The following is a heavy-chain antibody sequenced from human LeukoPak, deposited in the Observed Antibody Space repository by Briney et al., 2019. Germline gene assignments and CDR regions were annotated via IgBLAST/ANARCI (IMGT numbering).Heavy chain of an antibody. CDR2: ISYDGSNK. CDR3: AKDPTGYYYDSSGYYGGY. Sequence: GGSLRLSCAASGFTFSSYAMHWVRQAPGKGLEWVAVISYDGSNKYYADSVKGRFTISRDNSKNTLYLQMNSLRAEDTAVYYCAKDPTGYYYDSSGYYGGYWGQGTPVTVSS. D-gene: IGHD3-22*01. V-gene: IGHV3-30-3*01. J-gene: IGHJ4*02. CDR1: GFTFSSYA.